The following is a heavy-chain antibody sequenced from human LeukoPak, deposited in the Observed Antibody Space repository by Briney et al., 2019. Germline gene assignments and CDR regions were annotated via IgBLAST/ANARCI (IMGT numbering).Heavy chain of an antibody. CDR3: AKPVITEFDY. J-gene: IGHJ4*02. CDR1: GFTFSDYY. Sequence: GGSLRLSCAASGFTFSDYYMSWVRQAPGKGLEWVAFIRYDGSNEYYADSVKGRFTISRDNSKNTLYLQMNSLRAEDTAVYYCAKPVITEFDYWGQGTPVTVSS. D-gene: IGHD2-21*01. CDR2: IRYDGSNE. V-gene: IGHV3-30*02.